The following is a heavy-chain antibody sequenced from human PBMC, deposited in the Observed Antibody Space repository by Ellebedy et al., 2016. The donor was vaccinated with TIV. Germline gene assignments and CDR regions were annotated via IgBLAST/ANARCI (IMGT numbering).Heavy chain of an antibody. CDR3: ARDFTTVRGVMNPFDH. V-gene: IGHV6-1*01. J-gene: IGHJ5*02. D-gene: IGHD3-10*01. CDR2: TYYRSKWFT. Sequence: SQTLSLTXXISGDSVSGNSVAWRWIRQSPSGCLQWLGRTYYRSKWFTYYAESVKSRITINQDTSKNQFSLQLNSVTPEDTAVYYCARDFTTVRGVMNPFDHWGQGILVTVSS. CDR1: GDSVSGNSVA.